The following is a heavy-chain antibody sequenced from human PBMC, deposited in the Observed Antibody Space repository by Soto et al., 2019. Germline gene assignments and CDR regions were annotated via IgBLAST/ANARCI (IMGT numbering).Heavy chain of an antibody. CDR3: ARVDWSSTSCYGEAGFDD. V-gene: IGHV1-46*01. CDR2: INPSGGST. J-gene: IGHJ4*02. D-gene: IGHD2-2*01. CDR1: GYTFTSYY. Sequence: ASVKVSCKASGYTFTSYYMHWVRQAPGQGLEWMGIINPSGGSTSYAQKFQGRVTMTRDTSTSTVYMELSSLRSEDTAVYYCARVDWSSTSCYGEAGFDDWGQGTLVTVSS.